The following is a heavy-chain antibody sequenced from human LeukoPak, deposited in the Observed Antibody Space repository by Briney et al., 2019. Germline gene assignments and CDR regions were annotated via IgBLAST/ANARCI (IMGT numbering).Heavy chain of an antibody. D-gene: IGHD2-15*01. CDR3: AKQLGYCSDGSCYFPY. J-gene: IGHJ4*02. CDR2: ISNNGGYT. Sequence: GGSLRLSCAASRFTFSSYGMHWVRQAPGKGLEWVSAISNNGGYTYYADSVQGRFTISRDNSKSTLCLQMNSLRAEDTAVYYCAKQLGYCSDGSCYFPYWGQGTLVTVSS. V-gene: IGHV3-23*01. CDR1: RFTFSSYG.